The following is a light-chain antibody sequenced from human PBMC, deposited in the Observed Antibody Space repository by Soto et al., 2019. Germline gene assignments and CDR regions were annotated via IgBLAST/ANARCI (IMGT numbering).Light chain of an antibody. CDR2: EAS. CDR1: QSMGRN. Sequence: EIAVTQSPATLSVSPGERATLSCMNSQSMGRNLARHQQIPGQAPRLLIYEASNRSTCIPARFIGRGSRTDFSLTIGSLEPEDLAVYYRQPRSNWPQMFGQGTKVDIK. V-gene: IGKV3-11*01. CDR3: QPRSNWPQM. J-gene: IGKJ1*01.